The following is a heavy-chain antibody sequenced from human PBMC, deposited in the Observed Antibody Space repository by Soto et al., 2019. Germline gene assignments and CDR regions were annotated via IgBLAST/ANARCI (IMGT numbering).Heavy chain of an antibody. D-gene: IGHD3-9*01. CDR2: IYHSGST. Sequence: SETLSLTCAVSGGSISSGGYSWSWIRQPPGKGLEWIGYIYHSGSTNYNPSLKSRVTISVDTSKNQFSLKLSSVTAADTAVYYCARGRHILTGYYRDLNYGMDVWGQGTTVTVSS. CDR3: ARGRHILTGYYRDLNYGMDV. CDR1: GGSISSGGYS. V-gene: IGHV4-30-2*01. J-gene: IGHJ6*02.